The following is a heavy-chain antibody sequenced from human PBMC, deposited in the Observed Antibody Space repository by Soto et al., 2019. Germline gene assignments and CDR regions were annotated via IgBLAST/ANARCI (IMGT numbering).Heavy chain of an antibody. CDR3: VKEVEGFDY. CDR1: GFNFRSLT. CDR2: ITTSSRDM. J-gene: IGHJ4*02. V-gene: IGHV3-21*01. D-gene: IGHD1-1*01. Sequence: GGSLRLTCEASGFNFRSLTMNWVRQAPGKGLEWVSSITTSSRDMFYADSVEGRFTISRDNAKNSLYLQMNSLRAEDTAVYYCVKEVEGFDYWGQGTLVTVSS.